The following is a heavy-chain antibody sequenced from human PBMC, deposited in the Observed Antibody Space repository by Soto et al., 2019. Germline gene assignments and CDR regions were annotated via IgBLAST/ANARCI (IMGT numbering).Heavy chain of an antibody. CDR1: GYNFTNYA. Sequence: ASVKVSCKASGYNFTNYARYWARQAPGQRLEWMGWINAGNGDTKYSQKFQGRVTITRDTSASTAYMELSSLRSEDTAVYYCARVPSSVFYEYFDYWGQGTLVTVSS. J-gene: IGHJ4*02. CDR2: INAGNGDT. CDR3: ARVPSSVFYEYFDY. V-gene: IGHV1-3*01. D-gene: IGHD6-19*01.